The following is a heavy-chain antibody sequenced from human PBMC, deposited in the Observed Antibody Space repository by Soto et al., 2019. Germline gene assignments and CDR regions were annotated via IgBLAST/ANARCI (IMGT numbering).Heavy chain of an antibody. V-gene: IGHV4-30-2*01. CDR2: MYHSGST. D-gene: IGHD2-21*02. CDR3: AREGALLFGGNSDYYSNMDV. Sequence: SDTLSLTCAVTGVSISSCGYSWSWIRQPPGKGLEWIGYMYHSGSTYYNPSLKSRVTISIDRSKNQFSLKLSSVTAADTAFYYCAREGALLFGGNSDYYSNMDVWGQGTTVT. CDR1: GVSISSCGYS. J-gene: IGHJ6*02.